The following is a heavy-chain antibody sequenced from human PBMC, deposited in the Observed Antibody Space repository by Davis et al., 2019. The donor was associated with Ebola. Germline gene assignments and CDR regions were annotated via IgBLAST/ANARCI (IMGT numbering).Heavy chain of an antibody. CDR3: ATGWPRSGGFAY. J-gene: IGHJ4*02. Sequence: PSETLSLTFAISGDGVSINSAGWNWIRQSPSRGLEWLGRTYYNSKWYNDYAVSVKSRITINPDTSKNQFSLQLKSVTPEDTAVYYCATGWPRSGGFAYWGQGTLVTVSS. D-gene: IGHD5-12*01. CDR1: GDGVSINSAG. CDR2: TYYNSKWYN. V-gene: IGHV6-1*01.